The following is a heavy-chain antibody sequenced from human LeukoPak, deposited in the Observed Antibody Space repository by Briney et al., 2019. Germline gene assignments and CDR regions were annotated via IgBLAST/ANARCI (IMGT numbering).Heavy chain of an antibody. V-gene: IGHV3-7*01. J-gene: IGHJ4*02. CDR1: GFTFSSYW. CDR3: AREGGAVGGYYFDY. D-gene: IGHD1-26*01. CDR2: IKQDGSEK. Sequence: PGGSLRLSCAASGFTFSSYWMSWVRQAPGKGLEWVANIKQDGSEKYYVDSVKGRFTISRDNAKNSLYLQMNSLRAEDTAVYYCAREGGAVGGYYFDYWGQGTLVTVSS.